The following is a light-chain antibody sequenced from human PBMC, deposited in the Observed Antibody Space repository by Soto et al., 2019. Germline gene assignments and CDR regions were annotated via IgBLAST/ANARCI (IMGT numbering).Light chain of an antibody. V-gene: IGKV3-11*01. Sequence: IVLTQSSATLSLSPGQRATLSCRASPRVTNFLAWYQQKPGQAPRLLIYGAFNRATGIPARFSGSGSGTDFTLTISSLEPEDSAIYYCQQRNICPPVTFGQGTRLEIK. CDR3: QQRNICPPVT. CDR1: PRVTNF. CDR2: GAF. J-gene: IGKJ5*01.